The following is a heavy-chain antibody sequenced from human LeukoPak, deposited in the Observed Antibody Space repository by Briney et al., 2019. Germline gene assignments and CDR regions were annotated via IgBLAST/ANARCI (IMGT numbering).Heavy chain of an antibody. CDR1: GYSFTSYW. V-gene: IGHV5-51*01. D-gene: IGHD5-12*01. J-gene: IGHJ6*02. CDR3: ARQDVIGYEDYGMDV. CDR2: IYPGDSDT. Sequence: GESLKISCKGSGYSFTSYWIGWVRQMPGKGLEWVGIIYPGDSDTRYSPSFQGQVTISADKSISTAYLQWSSLKASDTAMYYCARQDVIGYEDYGMDVWGQGTTVTVSS.